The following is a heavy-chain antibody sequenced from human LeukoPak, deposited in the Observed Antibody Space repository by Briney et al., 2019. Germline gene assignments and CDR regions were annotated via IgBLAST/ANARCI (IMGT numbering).Heavy chain of an antibody. Sequence: GGSLRLSCAASGFTFSSYWMHWVRQAPGKGLVWVSRINSDGSSTSYADSVKGRFTISRDNAKNTLYLQMNSLRAEDTAVYYCARENYDILYYYYYYMDVWGKGTTVTVSS. J-gene: IGHJ6*03. CDR1: GFTFSSYW. CDR2: INSDGSST. D-gene: IGHD3-22*01. CDR3: ARENYDILYYYYYYMDV. V-gene: IGHV3-74*01.